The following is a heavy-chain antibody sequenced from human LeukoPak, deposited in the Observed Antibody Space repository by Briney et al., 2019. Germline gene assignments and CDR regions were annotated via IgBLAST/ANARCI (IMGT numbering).Heavy chain of an antibody. D-gene: IGHD1-26*01. Sequence: PGGSLRLSCAASGFMFDDYGMSWVRQAPGKGLEWVSGINWNGGRTGYADSVKGRFTISRDNAKNSLYLQMNSLRAEDTALYYCARDQGGSYGGFDYWGQGTLVTVSS. CDR2: INWNGGRT. V-gene: IGHV3-20*04. CDR1: GFMFDDYG. J-gene: IGHJ4*02. CDR3: ARDQGGSYGGFDY.